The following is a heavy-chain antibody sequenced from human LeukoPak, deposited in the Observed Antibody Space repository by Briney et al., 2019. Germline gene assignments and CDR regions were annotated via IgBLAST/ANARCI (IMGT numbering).Heavy chain of an antibody. V-gene: IGHV1-46*01. D-gene: IGHD3-10*01. Sequence: ASVKVSCKASGHTFTSYYMHWVRQAPGQGLEWMGIINPSGGSTTYAQKFQGRVTMTSDTSTSTVYMDLSSLRSEDTAVYYCARGGRNYYGSGDDDYWGQGTLVTVSS. CDR3: ARGGRNYYGSGDDDY. CDR2: INPSGGST. J-gene: IGHJ4*02. CDR1: GHTFTSYY.